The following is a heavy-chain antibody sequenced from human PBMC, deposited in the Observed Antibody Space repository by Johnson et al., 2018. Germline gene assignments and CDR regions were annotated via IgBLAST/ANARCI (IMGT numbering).Heavy chain of an antibody. CDR2: IYYSGST. D-gene: IGHD3-3*01. Sequence: QVQLVQSGPGLVKPSETLSLTCTVSGGSISSYYWSWIRQPPGKGLEWIGYIYYSGSTNYNPSLKSRVTISVDTSKTQFSLKLSSVTAADTAVYYCAGHLLYEEFWRGYYIPSLSSYGMDVWGQGTTVTVSS. CDR3: AGHLLYEEFWRGYYIPSLSSYGMDV. J-gene: IGHJ6*02. CDR1: GGSISSYY. V-gene: IGHV4-59*01.